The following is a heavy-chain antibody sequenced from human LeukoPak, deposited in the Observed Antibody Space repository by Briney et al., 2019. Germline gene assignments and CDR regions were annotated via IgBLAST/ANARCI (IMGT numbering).Heavy chain of an antibody. V-gene: IGHV3-21*01. D-gene: IGHD3-22*01. Sequence: GGSLRLSCAASGLTFSSYNMNWVRQAPGKGLEWVSSISSNSYIYYADSVKGRFTISRDNAKNSLYLQMNSLRAEDTAVYYCARGSPYYYDSSGYYQAYDYWGQGTLVTVSS. J-gene: IGHJ4*02. CDR1: GLTFSSYN. CDR3: ARGSPYYYDSSGYYQAYDY. CDR2: ISSNSYI.